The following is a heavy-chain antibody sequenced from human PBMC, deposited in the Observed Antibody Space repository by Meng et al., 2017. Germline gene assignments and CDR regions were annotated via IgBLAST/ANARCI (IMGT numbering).Heavy chain of an antibody. Sequence: KQFCHRLVLPKPSPTPTCTLSGFLVVTSGVGVGWFRQPAGKALELLALVYWDDDTRYSRSLTRRLTITKNTSTNQRVLTMPTMDPVDTATDDCAHGDLYYDYWGQGTLVTVSS. V-gene: IGHV2-5*02. CDR2: VYWDDDT. CDR3: AHGDLYYDY. CDR1: GFLVVTSGVG. J-gene: IGHJ4*02.